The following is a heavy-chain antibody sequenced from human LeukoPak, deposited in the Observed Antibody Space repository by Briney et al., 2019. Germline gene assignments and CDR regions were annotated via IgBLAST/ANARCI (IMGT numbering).Heavy chain of an antibody. CDR2: ISSSSSTI. J-gene: IGHJ5*02. D-gene: IGHD5-12*01. CDR3: AKKAYSGYDWFKWFDP. Sequence: GGSLRLSCAASGFTFSSYSMNWVRQAPGKGLEWVSYISSSSSTIYYADSVKGRFTISRDNAKNSLYLQMNSLRAEDTAVYYCAKKAYSGYDWFKWFDPWGQGTLVTVSS. CDR1: GFTFSSYS. V-gene: IGHV3-48*01.